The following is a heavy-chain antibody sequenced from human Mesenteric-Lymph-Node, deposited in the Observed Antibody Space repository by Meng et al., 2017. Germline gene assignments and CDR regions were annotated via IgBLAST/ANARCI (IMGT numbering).Heavy chain of an antibody. V-gene: IGHV4-30-4*01. Sequence: QGKLQESGPGLVKPSQTLSLTCTVSGGSISSSNYYWSWIRQPPGKGLEWSGHIYNSGSTYYNPSLKSRITISVDTSKNQFSLKLSSVTAADTAVYYCARDRTTGRYFDYWGQGTLVTVSS. CDR2: IYNSGST. J-gene: IGHJ4*02. D-gene: IGHD4-11*01. CDR1: GGSISSSNYY. CDR3: ARDRTTGRYFDY.